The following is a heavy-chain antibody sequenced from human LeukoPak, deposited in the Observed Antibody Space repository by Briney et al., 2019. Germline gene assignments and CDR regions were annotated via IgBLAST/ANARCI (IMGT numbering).Heavy chain of an antibody. J-gene: IGHJ6*02. Sequence: PGGSLRLSCAASGFTFSSYWMSWVRQAPGKGLEWVANIKQDGSEKYYVDSVKGRFTISRDNAKNSLYLQMNSLRAEDTAVYYCAREVSSTPGGYYGMDVWGQGTTVTVSS. V-gene: IGHV3-7*01. CDR3: AREVSSTPGGYYGMDV. CDR1: GFTFSSYW. D-gene: IGHD6-13*01. CDR2: IKQDGSEK.